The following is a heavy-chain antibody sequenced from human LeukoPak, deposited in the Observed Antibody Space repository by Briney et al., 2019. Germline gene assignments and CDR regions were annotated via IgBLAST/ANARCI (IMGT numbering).Heavy chain of an antibody. Sequence: PSETLSLTCTVSGGSISSTNYHWGWIRQPPGKGLEWLGNIYYTGKTNYTPPPKSRVPIYEDTPTNPSSLKLGSVTPPHTAVYNCARLRLLGELLAWGQGTLVTVSS. J-gene: IGHJ5*02. CDR3: ARLRLLGELLA. CDR1: GGSISSTNYH. CDR2: IYYTGKT. D-gene: IGHD3-10*01. V-gene: IGHV4-39*01.